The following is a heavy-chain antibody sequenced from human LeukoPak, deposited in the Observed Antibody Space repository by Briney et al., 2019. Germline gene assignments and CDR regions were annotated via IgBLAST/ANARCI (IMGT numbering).Heavy chain of an antibody. Sequence: GGSLRLSCAASGFTFSTYSMNWVRQAPGKGLEWVSSISRSSSYIYYADSVKGRFTISRDNAKNSLYLQMNSLRAEDTAVYYCARVEESASFDPWGQGTLVTVSS. CDR2: ISRSSSYI. V-gene: IGHV3-21*01. CDR3: ARVEESASFDP. CDR1: GFTFSTYS. J-gene: IGHJ5*02. D-gene: IGHD3-3*01.